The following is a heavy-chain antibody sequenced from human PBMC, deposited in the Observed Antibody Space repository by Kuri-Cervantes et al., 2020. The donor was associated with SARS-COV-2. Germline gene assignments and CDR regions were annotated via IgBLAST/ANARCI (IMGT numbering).Heavy chain of an antibody. CDR3: ARSIVVVPAPFDY. V-gene: IGHV3-30-3*01. CDR1: GFTFSSYA. D-gene: IGHD2-2*01. Sequence: GGSLRLSCAASGFTFSSYAMHWVRQAPGKGLEWVAVISYDGSNKYYADSVKGRFTISRDNSKNTLYLQMNSLRAEDMAVYYCARSIVVVPAPFDYWGQGTLVTVSS. CDR2: ISYDGSNK. J-gene: IGHJ4*02.